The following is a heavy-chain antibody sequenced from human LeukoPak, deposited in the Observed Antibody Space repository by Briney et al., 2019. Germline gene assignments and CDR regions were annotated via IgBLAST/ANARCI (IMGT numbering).Heavy chain of an antibody. J-gene: IGHJ5*02. CDR1: GGSLSSYY. CDR2: IYYSGST. Sequence: SETLSLTCTVSGGSLSSYYWSWVRQPPGKGLEWIGYIYYSGSTNYNPSLKSRVTISVDTTKKQFSLKLNSVTAADTAIYYCTRGSRYCSSGSCYGWFDPWGQGTLVTVSS. CDR3: TRGSRYCSSGSCYGWFDP. V-gene: IGHV4-59*01. D-gene: IGHD2-15*01.